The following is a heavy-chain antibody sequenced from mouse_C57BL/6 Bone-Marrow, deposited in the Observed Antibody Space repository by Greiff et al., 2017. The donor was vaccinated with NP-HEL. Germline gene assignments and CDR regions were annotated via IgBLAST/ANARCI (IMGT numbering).Heavy chain of an antibody. Sequence: QVQLQQSGAELVMPGASVKLSCKASGYTFTSYWMHWVKQRPGQGLEWIGEIDPSDSYTNHNQKFKGKSTLTVDKSSSTAYMQLSSLTSEDSAVYYCATEAAQATSYFDYWGQGTTLTVSS. CDR2: IDPSDSYT. D-gene: IGHD3-2*02. J-gene: IGHJ2*01. V-gene: IGHV1-69*01. CDR1: GYTFTSYW. CDR3: ATEAAQATSYFDY.